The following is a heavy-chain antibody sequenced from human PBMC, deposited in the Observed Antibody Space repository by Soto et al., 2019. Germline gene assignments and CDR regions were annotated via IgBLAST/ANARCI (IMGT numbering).Heavy chain of an antibody. CDR2: IFYSGSTTY. CDR1: GGSISGHY. CDR3: ARVGSSGWSLDY. Sequence: SETLSLTCTVSGGSISGHYWIWIRQPPGEEMEWIGYIFYSGSTTYNNNPSLKSRVTISVDTSKNQFSLRLSSVTAADTAVYYCARVGSSGWSLDYWGQGTLVTVSS. J-gene: IGHJ4*02. D-gene: IGHD6-19*01. V-gene: IGHV4-59*11.